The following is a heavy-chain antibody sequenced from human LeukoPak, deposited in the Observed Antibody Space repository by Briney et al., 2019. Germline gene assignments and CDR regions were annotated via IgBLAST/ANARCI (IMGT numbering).Heavy chain of an antibody. V-gene: IGHV3-11*01. Sequence: GGSLRLSCAASGFTFNDYYMSWIRQAPGKGLEWLSYINIGGTSTHYADSVKGRFTISRDNAKKSLYLEMNNLRAEDTAVYYCATDGAGFDTWGQGVLVTVSS. CDR1: GFTFNDYY. CDR2: INIGGTST. CDR3: ATDGAGFDT. J-gene: IGHJ5*02.